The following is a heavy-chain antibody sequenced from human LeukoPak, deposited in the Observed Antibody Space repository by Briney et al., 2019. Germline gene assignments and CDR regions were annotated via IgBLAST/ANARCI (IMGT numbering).Heavy chain of an antibody. V-gene: IGHV4-39*01. CDR3: ARQSGMKATYYFDY. Sequence: KPSETLSLTCTVSGGSISSSSYYWGWIRQPPGKGLEWIGSIYYSGSTYYNPSLKSRVTISVDTSKSQFSLKLSSVTAADTAVYYCARQSGMKATYYFDYWGQGTLVTVSS. D-gene: IGHD6-13*01. CDR1: GGSISSSSYY. J-gene: IGHJ4*02. CDR2: IYYSGST.